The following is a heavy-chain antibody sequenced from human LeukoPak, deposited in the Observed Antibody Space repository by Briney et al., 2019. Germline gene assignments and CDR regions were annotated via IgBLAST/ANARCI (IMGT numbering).Heavy chain of an antibody. CDR1: GASTSNDY. CDR2: IDSSGST. J-gene: IGHJ6*03. D-gene: IGHD3-3*01. Sequence: SETLSLTCSVSGASTSNDYWNWIRQPAGKGLEWIGRIDSSGSTNYNPSLNSRVTMSIDTSKNQFSLKLSSVTAADTAVYYCARVRGYGYYYMDVWGKGTTVTVSS. V-gene: IGHV4-4*07. CDR3: ARVRGYGYYYMDV.